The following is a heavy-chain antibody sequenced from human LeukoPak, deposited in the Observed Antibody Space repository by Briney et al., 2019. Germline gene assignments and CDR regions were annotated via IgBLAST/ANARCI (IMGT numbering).Heavy chain of an antibody. CDR1: GYTFTGYY. Sequence: AAVKDTCKACGYTFTGYYMHWVRQAAGQGLEWMGWINPNSGGTNYGQKFQGRVTMTRDTSISTAYMELSRLRSDDTAVYYCARGRIVVVPYFDYWGQGTLVTVSS. V-gene: IGHV1-2*02. D-gene: IGHD2-2*01. CDR3: ARGRIVVVPYFDY. CDR2: INPNSGGT. J-gene: IGHJ4*02.